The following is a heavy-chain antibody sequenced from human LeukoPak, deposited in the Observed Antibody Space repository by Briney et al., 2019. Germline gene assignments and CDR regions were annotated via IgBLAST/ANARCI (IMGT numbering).Heavy chain of an antibody. CDR1: GFIFSTYW. V-gene: IGHV3-7*04. D-gene: IGHD5-18*01. CDR3: ARGYYYFDY. J-gene: IGHJ4*02. CDR2: IKQDGSEK. Sequence: GGSLRLSCTASGFIFSTYWMSWVRQAPGKGLEWVANIKQDGSEKYYVDSAKGRFTISRDNAKNSLYLQMNSLRAEDTAVYYCARGYYYFDYWGQGTLVTVSS.